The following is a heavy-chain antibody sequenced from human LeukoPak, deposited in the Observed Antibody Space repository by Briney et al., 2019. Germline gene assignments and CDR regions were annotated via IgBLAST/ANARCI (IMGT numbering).Heavy chain of an antibody. CDR1: GYPFSAHF. CDR2: IDTTTGNP. Sequence: ASVKVSCKASGYPFSAHFLNWVRQAPGQGLEWMGNIDTTTGNPRYAQDFTGRFVFSLDTSVSTAYLQITSLKADDTAAYYCVRGTPTPGMDYWGQGTLVTVSS. CDR3: VRGTPTPGMDY. J-gene: IGHJ4*02. V-gene: IGHV7-4-1*02. D-gene: IGHD3-10*01.